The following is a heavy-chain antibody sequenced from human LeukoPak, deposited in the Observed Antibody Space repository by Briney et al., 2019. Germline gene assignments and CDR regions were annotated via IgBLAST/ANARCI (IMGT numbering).Heavy chain of an antibody. CDR1: GGSVSSGSYY. CDR3: ARELRGYCSGGSCSPPFDY. Sequence: SETLSLTCTVSGGSVSSGSYYWSWIRQPPGKGLEWIGYIYYSGSTNYNPSLKSRVTISVDASKNQFSLKLSSVTAADTAVYYCARELRGYCSGGSCSPPFDYWAREPWSPSPQ. V-gene: IGHV4-61*01. CDR2: IYYSGST. D-gene: IGHD2-15*01. J-gene: IGHJ4*02.